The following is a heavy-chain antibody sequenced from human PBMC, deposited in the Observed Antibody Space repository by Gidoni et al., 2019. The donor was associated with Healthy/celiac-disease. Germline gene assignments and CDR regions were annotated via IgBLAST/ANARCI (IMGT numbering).Heavy chain of an antibody. D-gene: IGHD6-19*01. CDR3: ARDRAERYSSGWEDYYYYMDV. CDR2: ISFVGSNK. CDR1: GFPVRSYA. V-gene: IGHV3-30-3*01. Sequence: QAQLVESGGGEVQPGRSRRLACAASGFPVRSYALHSARQAPGKGLEWVAVISFVGSNKYYADSVKGRFIISRANSKHTLYLQMNSLRAEDTAVYYCARDRAERYSSGWEDYYYYMDVWGKGTTVTVSS. J-gene: IGHJ6*03.